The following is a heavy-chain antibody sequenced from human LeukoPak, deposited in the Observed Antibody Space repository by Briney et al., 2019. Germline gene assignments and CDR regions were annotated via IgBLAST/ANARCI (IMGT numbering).Heavy chain of an antibody. J-gene: IGHJ4*02. D-gene: IGHD2-15*01. V-gene: IGHV3-48*02. CDR3: AQKGGVDY. CDR1: GFTFSRFG. Sequence: GGPLRLSCAASGFTFSRFGMNWVRQAPGKGLEWVSYTSSSSSAMYYADSVKGRFTISRDNAKNSLYLQMNSLRDDDTAVYYCAQKGGVDYWGQGTLVTVSS. CDR2: TSSSSSAM.